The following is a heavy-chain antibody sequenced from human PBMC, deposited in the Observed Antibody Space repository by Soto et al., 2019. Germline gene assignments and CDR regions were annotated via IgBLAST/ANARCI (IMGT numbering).Heavy chain of an antibody. V-gene: IGHV3-30-3*01. CDR3: TDMLGQWLPRD. D-gene: IGHD6-19*01. J-gene: IGHJ4*02. Sequence: SCAASGFTFSSYAMHWVRQAPGKGLEWVAVISYDGSNKYYPDSVKGRFTISRDNSENTLYLQMNSLRAEDTAVYYCTDMLGQWLPRDWGQGTVVTVSS. CDR2: ISYDGSNK. CDR1: GFTFSSYA.